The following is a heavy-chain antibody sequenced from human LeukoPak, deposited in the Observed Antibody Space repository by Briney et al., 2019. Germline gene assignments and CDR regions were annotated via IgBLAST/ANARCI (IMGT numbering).Heavy chain of an antibody. CDR3: ARGGYAVALDY. D-gene: IGHD6-19*01. Sequence: SQTLSLTCAVSGGSISSGGYSWSWIRQPPGKGLEWIGYIFHSGNTYYNPSLKSRVTISVDRSMTQFSLKLNSVTAADTAVYYCARGGYAVALDYWGQGTLVTVSS. J-gene: IGHJ4*02. V-gene: IGHV4-30-2*01. CDR1: GGSISSGGYS. CDR2: IFHSGNT.